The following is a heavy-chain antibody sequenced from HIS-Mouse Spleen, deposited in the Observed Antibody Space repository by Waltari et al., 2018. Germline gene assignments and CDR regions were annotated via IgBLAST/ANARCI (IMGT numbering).Heavy chain of an antibody. J-gene: IGHJ4*02. V-gene: IGHV4-39*07. CDR2: IYYSGST. D-gene: IGHD6-13*01. CDR1: GGSISSSSYY. Sequence: QLQLQESGPGLVKPSETLSLTCTVSGGSISSSSYYWGWIRQSPGKGLEWIGSIYYSGSTYYNPSLKSRVTISVDTSKNQFSLKLSSVTAADTAVYYCARLAAAGTYWGQGTLVTVSS. CDR3: ARLAAAGTY.